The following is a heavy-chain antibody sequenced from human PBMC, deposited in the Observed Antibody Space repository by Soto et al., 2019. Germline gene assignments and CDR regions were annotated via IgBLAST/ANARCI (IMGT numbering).Heavy chain of an antibody. Sequence: EVQLVESGGGLVKPGGSLRLSCAASGFTFSSYSMNWVRQAPGKGLEWVSSISSSSSYIYYADSVKGRFTISRDNAKNSLYLQMNSLRAEDTAVFYCASERGVSGSYYSSFDYWGQGTLVTVSS. V-gene: IGHV3-21*01. J-gene: IGHJ4*02. CDR2: ISSSSSYI. D-gene: IGHD1-26*01. CDR3: ASERGVSGSYYSSFDY. CDR1: GFTFSSYS.